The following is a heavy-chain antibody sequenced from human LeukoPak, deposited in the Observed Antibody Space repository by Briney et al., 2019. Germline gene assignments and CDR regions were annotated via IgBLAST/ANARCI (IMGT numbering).Heavy chain of an antibody. Sequence: GGSLRLSCAASGFTFSSYSMNWVRQAPGKGLEWVSYISSSSSTTYHADSVQGRFTISRDNAKNSLCLQMNSLRAEDTAVYYCARERGYSYGYSDYWGQGTLVTVSS. J-gene: IGHJ4*02. CDR2: ISSSSSTT. D-gene: IGHD5-18*01. V-gene: IGHV3-48*04. CDR1: GFTFSSYS. CDR3: ARERGYSYGYSDY.